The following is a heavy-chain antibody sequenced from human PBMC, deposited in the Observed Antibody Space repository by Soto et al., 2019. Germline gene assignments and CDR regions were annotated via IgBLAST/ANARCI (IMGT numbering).Heavy chain of an antibody. CDR2: INHSGST. Sequence: SETLSLTCAVYGGSFRVYYWSGIRQPPGKGLEWIGEINHSGSTNYNPSLKSRVTISVDTSKNQFSLKLSSVTAADTAVYYCARGSGYCSGGSCYSKGGYYYMDVWGKWTTVS. D-gene: IGHD2-15*01. CDR3: ARGSGYCSGGSCYSKGGYYYMDV. V-gene: IGHV4-34*01. CDR1: GGSFRVYY. J-gene: IGHJ6*03.